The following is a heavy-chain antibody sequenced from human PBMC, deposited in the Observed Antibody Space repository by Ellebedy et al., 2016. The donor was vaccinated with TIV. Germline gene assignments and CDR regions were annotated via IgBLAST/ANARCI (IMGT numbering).Heavy chain of an antibody. CDR2: IQYDEVEQ. CDR1: GFTFRRFW. D-gene: IGHD1-26*01. CDR3: ARDTVEVRSGDAFDI. J-gene: IGHJ3*02. V-gene: IGHV3-7*04. Sequence: GGSLRLSCGAFGFTFRRFWMAWLRQAPGKGLEWVAHIQYDEVEQYHMDSVRGRFTISRYNARNSWYLQMNSLRVDDTAIYDCARDTVEVRSGDAFDIWGQGTVVTGSS.